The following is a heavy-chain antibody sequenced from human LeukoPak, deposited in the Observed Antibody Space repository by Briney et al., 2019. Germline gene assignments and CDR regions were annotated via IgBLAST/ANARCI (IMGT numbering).Heavy chain of an antibody. V-gene: IGHV1-46*01. CDR1: GYTFTSYY. CDR3: ARGYYDSSGYPRGYFDY. Sequence: GSSVKVSCKASGYTFTSYYMHWVRQAPGQGLEWMGIINPSGGSTSYAQKFQGRVTMTRDMSTSTVYMELSSLRSEDTAVYYCARGYYDSSGYPRGYFDYWGQGTLVTVSS. D-gene: IGHD3-22*01. CDR2: INPSGGST. J-gene: IGHJ4*02.